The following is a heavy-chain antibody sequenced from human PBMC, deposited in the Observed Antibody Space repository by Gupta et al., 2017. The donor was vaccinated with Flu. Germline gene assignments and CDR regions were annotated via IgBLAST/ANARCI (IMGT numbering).Heavy chain of an antibody. CDR3: AKDRSGNPAIDY. J-gene: IGHJ4*02. CDR2: VGAGGDRT. V-gene: IGHV3-23*01. D-gene: IGHD6-13*01. Sequence: TVGAGGDRTYYADSVMGRFTISRDNSKNTIYLQMNSLRGDDTAVYYCAKDRSGNPAIDYWGQGALVTVSA.